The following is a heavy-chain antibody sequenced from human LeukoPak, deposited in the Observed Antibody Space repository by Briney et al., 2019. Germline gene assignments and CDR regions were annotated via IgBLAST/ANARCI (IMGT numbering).Heavy chain of an antibody. CDR2: ISGSGGST. V-gene: IGHV3-23*01. D-gene: IGHD6-13*01. J-gene: IGHJ4*02. CDR3: AKGTAAAGPSDFDY. CDR1: GFSFSRHA. Sequence: GGSLRLSCAASGFSFSRHAMNWVRQAPGKGLEWVSAISGSGGSTYYADSVKGRFTISRDNSKNTLYLQMNSLRAEDTAVYYCAKGTAAAGPSDFDYWGQGTLVTVSS.